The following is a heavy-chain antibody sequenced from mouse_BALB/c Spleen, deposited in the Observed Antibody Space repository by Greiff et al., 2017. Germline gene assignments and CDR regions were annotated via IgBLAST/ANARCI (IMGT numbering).Heavy chain of an antibody. CDR3: ARVRDYGSSLHYFDY. Sequence: VMLVESGPGLVAPSQSLSITCTVSGFSLTSYGVHWVRQPPGKGLEWLGVIWAGGSTNYNSALMSRLSISKDNSKSQVFLKMNSLQTDDTAMYYCARVRDYGSSLHYFDYWGQGTTLTVSS. CDR2: IWAGGST. J-gene: IGHJ2*01. V-gene: IGHV2-9*02. D-gene: IGHD1-1*01. CDR1: GFSLTSYG.